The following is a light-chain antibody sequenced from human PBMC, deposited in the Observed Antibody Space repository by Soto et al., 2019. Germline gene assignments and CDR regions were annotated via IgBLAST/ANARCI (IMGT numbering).Light chain of an antibody. CDR2: VNT. J-gene: IGLJ1*01. V-gene: IGLV1-40*01. CDR1: SSNIGAGYD. Sequence: QSVLTQPPSVSGAPGQRVTISCTGSSSNIGAGYDVHWYLQLPGTAPKLLIYVNTNRPSGVPDRFSGSKSGSSASLAITGLQAEDEADYYCQSHDSSLHASVFGTGTKLTVL. CDR3: QSHDSSLHASV.